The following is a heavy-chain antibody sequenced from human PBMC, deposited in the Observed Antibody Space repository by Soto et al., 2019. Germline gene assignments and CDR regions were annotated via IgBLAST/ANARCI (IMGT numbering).Heavy chain of an antibody. V-gene: IGHV4-39*01. CDR1: SGSISSSNYY. J-gene: IGHJ4*02. D-gene: IGHD4-17*01. CDR3: ARTVPDYADVDY. CDR2: LSYSGSP. Sequence: QLHLQESGPGLVKPSETLSLTCTISSGSISSSNYYWGWIRQPPGKGREWIGTLSYSGSPYYNPSPKSRVTISVDTSRNQFSLKLSSVTAADAAVYYCARTVPDYADVDYWGQGTLVTVSS.